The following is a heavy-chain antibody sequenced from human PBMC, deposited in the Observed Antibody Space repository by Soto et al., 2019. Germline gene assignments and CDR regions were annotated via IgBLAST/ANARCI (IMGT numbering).Heavy chain of an antibody. Sequence: SLKISCKGSGYSFTTYWIHWVRQMPGKGLEWMGTIHTGDSDIRYTPSLQGQVTISGDKSISTAYLQWSGLKASDTATYYCATSIFGRGMDVWGQGITVTVSS. CDR2: IHTGDSDI. D-gene: IGHD3-3*01. V-gene: IGHV5-51*01. CDR1: GYSFTTYW. J-gene: IGHJ6*02. CDR3: ATSIFGRGMDV.